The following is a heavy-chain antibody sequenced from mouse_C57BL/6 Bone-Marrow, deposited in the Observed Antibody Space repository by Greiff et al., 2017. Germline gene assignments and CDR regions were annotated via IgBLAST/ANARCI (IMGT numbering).Heavy chain of an antibody. V-gene: IGHV10-3*01. CDR2: LRSKSSNYAT. CDR3: VRERNYGLDY. Sequence: EVQVVESGGGLVQPKGSLKLSCAASGFTFNTYAMHWVRQAPGKGLEWVARLRSKSSNYATYYADSVKDRFTISRDDSQSMLYLQMNNLKTEDTAMYYCVRERNYGLDYWGQGTTLTVSS. D-gene: IGHD1-1*01. J-gene: IGHJ2*01. CDR1: GFTFNTYA.